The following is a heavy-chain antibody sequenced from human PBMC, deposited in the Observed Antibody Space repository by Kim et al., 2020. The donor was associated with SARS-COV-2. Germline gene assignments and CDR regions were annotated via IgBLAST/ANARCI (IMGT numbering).Heavy chain of an antibody. Sequence: ASVKVSCKASGYTFPGYYVNWLRQAPGQGLEWMGLINPSSGTTKYAESLQGRVTLTSDTSTGTVYMELSSLRSEDTALYYCAKGHQDVNYDFWTPFLHYFDHWGQGSLVTVSS. V-gene: IGHV1-46*04. CDR3: AKGHQDVNYDFWTPFLHYFDH. J-gene: IGHJ4*02. CDR2: INPSSGTT. D-gene: IGHD3-3*01. CDR1: GYTFPGYY.